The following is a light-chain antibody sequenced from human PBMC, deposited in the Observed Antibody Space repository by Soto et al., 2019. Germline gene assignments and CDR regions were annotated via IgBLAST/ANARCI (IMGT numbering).Light chain of an antibody. J-gene: IGKJ1*01. V-gene: IGKV4-1*01. CDR2: WAS. Sequence: IVMTQSPDSLAVSLGERATMNCKSSQTVLSSSNNQNYLAWYRQKPGQPPQLLILWASTRESGVPDRFSGSGSGTDFTLTISSLQAEDVAVYYCQQYYSYPAFGQGTRVEIK. CDR1: QTVLSSSNNQNY. CDR3: QQYYSYPA.